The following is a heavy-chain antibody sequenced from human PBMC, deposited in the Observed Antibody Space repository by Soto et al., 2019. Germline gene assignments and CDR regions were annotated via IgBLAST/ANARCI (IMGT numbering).Heavy chain of an antibody. J-gene: IGHJ6*02. CDR3: TTGFPSDRSGYYYPYYYYGMDV. Sequence: GGSLRLSCAASGFTFSSYGMHWVRQAPGKGLEWVGRIKSKTDGGTTDYAAPVKGRFTISRDDSKNTLYLQMNSLKTEDTAVYYCTTGFPSDRSGYYYPYYYYGMDVWGQGTTVTVSS. CDR1: GFTFSSYG. D-gene: IGHD3-22*01. V-gene: IGHV3-15*07. CDR2: IKSKTDGGTT.